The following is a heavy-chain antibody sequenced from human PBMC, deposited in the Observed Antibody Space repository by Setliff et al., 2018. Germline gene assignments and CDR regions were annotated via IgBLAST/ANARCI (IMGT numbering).Heavy chain of an antibody. Sequence: SETLSLTCAVSVYSISRDCHWGWIRQPPGKGLEWIGSIYYSGNTYYNASLKGRVTISGDTSKNQFSLKLTAVTAADTAIYYCARHRAVAGAYYFDLWGQGTLVTVS. CDR3: ARHRAVAGAYYFDL. D-gene: IGHD6-19*01. CDR2: IYYSGNT. CDR1: VYSISRDCH. J-gene: IGHJ4*02. V-gene: IGHV4-38-2*01.